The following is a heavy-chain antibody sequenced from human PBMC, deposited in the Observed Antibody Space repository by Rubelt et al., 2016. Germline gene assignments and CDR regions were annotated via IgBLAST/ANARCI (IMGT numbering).Heavy chain of an antibody. CDR2: IIPILGTA. CDR1: GYTFISHY. Sequence: GDSVGISCKASGYTFISHYIHWVRQAPGQGLEWMGGIIPILGTANYAQEFQGRVTITADKSTSTAYMELSSLRSEDTAVYYRARGPTAAPYYFDYWGQGTLVTVSS. J-gene: IGHJ4*02. D-gene: IGHD6-13*01. V-gene: IGHV1-69*06. CDR3: ARGPTAAPYYFDY.